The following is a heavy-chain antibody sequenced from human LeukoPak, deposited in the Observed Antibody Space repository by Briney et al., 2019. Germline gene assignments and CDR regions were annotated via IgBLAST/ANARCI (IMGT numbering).Heavy chain of an antibody. V-gene: IGHV1-46*01. J-gene: IGHJ4*02. Sequence: ASVKVSCKASGYTFTSYYIHWVRQAPGQGLEWMGIINPSGGSTSYAQKFQGRVTMTRDTSTSTVYMELSSLRSEDTAVYYCAREQYQLLDLPRADYWGQGTLVTVSS. CDR3: AREQYQLLDLPRADY. CDR1: GYTFTSYY. D-gene: IGHD2-2*01. CDR2: INPSGGST.